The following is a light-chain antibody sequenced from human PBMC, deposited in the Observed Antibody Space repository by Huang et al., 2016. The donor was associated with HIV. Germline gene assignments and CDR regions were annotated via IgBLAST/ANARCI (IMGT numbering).Light chain of an antibody. CDR2: GAS. Sequence: EIVMTQSPATLSVSPGGRATLSCRASQSVSSNLAWYQQKPGQAPRLLIHGASTRATGIPARFSGSGSGTEFTLTISSLQSEDFAVYYCQQYNNWPITFGQGTRLEIK. CDR3: QQYNNWPIT. V-gene: IGKV3D-15*01. J-gene: IGKJ5*01. CDR1: QSVSSN.